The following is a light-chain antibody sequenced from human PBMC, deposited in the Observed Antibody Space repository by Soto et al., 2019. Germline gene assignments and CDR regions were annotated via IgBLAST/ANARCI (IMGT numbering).Light chain of an antibody. V-gene: IGKV3-11*01. CDR3: QQRSNWPPGT. CDR1: QSVSSY. Sequence: EIVLTQSPATLSLSPGERATLSCRASQSVSSYLAWYQQKPGQAPRLLIYAASNRATGIPARFSGSGSGTDFTLTISSLEPEDFAVYYCQQRSNWPPGTFGPGTKVDIK. CDR2: AAS. J-gene: IGKJ3*01.